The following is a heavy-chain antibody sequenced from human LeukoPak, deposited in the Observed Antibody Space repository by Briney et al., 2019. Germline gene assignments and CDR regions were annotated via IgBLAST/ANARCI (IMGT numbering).Heavy chain of an antibody. J-gene: IGHJ6*02. D-gene: IGHD2-2*01. Sequence: SETLSLTCTVSGGSISGYYWSWIRQPPGKGLEWIGYIYYSGSTNYNPSLKSRVTISVDTSKNQFSLKLSSVTAADTAVYYCARNYQLSTYYYYGMDVWGQGTTVTVSS. V-gene: IGHV4-59*01. CDR3: ARNYQLSTYYYYGMDV. CDR1: GGSISGYY. CDR2: IYYSGST.